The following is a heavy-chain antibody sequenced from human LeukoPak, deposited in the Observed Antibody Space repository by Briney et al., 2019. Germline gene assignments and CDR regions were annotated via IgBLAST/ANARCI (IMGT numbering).Heavy chain of an antibody. CDR2: ISSSSSTI. CDR3: ARVGGRGQPYYFDY. J-gene: IGHJ4*02. Sequence: GGSLRLSCAASGFTFSTYSMNWVRQAPGKGLDWVSYISSSSSTIYYADSVKGRFTISRDSAKNSLYLQMNSLRAEDTAVYYCARVGGRGQPYYFDYWGQGTLVTVSS. CDR1: GFTFSTYS. V-gene: IGHV3-48*01. D-gene: IGHD2-15*01.